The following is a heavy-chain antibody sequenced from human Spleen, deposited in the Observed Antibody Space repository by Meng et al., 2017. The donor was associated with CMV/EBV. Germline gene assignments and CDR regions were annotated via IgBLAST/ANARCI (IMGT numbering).Heavy chain of an antibody. CDR1: GDSINNYY. V-gene: IGHV4-59*01. D-gene: IGHD6-13*01. CDR2: IFYSGTT. J-gene: IGHJ6*02. Sequence: SQTLSLTCAVSGDSINNYYWSWIRQPPGKRLEWIGFIFYSGTTNYNPSLKSRVTISVDTSKNQFSLRLSSVTAADTAVYYCARGEQLDKANYYYYYGMDVWGQGTTVTVSS. CDR3: ARGEQLDKANYYYYYGMDV.